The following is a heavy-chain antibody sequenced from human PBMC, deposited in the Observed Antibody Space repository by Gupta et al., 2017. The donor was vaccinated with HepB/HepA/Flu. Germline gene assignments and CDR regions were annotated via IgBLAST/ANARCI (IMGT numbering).Heavy chain of an antibody. CDR3: AKGLGGCDSPVDY. V-gene: IGHV3-9*03. CDR1: GISFDAYA. J-gene: IGHJ4*02. Sequence: EVRLVESGGGLVQPGRSLRLSCAASGISFDAYAMHWVREAPGTGLEWVSGISWNSRSIGYADSVKGRYTIFSDNAKNSLYLQMNSLRPEDMVFYYCAKGLGGCDSPVDYWGQGTLVTVSS. CDR2: ISWNSRSI. D-gene: IGHD5-12*01.